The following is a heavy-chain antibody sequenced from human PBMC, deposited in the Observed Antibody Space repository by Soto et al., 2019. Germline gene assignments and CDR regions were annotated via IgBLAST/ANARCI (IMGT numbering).Heavy chain of an antibody. Sequence: GASVKVSCKASGGTLSSYAISWVRQAPGQGLEWMGGIIPIFGTANYAQKFQGRVTITADESTSTAYMELSSLRSEDTAVYYCARNTMMGAPEFDIWGQGTMVTVSS. V-gene: IGHV1-69*13. D-gene: IGHD3-22*01. CDR2: IIPIFGTA. CDR3: ARNTMMGAPEFDI. CDR1: GGTLSSYA. J-gene: IGHJ3*02.